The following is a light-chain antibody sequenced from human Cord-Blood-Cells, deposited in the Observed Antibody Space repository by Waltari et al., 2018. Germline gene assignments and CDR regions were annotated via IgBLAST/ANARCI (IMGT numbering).Light chain of an antibody. J-gene: IGLJ2*01. CDR3: QAWDSSNVV. CDR1: KLGDKY. Sequence: SYELTQPPSVSVSPGQTASITCSGDKLGDKYACWYQQKPGQSPVLVIYQDSKRPTGIPERVSRSNSGNTDTLTISGTQAMDEADYYCQAWDSSNVVFGGGTKLTVL. V-gene: IGLV3-1*01. CDR2: QDS.